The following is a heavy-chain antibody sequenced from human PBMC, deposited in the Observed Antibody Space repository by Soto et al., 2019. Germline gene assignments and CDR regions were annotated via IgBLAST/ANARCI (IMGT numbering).Heavy chain of an antibody. Sequence: SVKVSCKASGGTFSSYAISWVRQAPGQGLEWMGGIIPIFGTANYAQKFQGRVTITADESTSTAYMELSSLRSEDTAVYYCARHGGYSYGFGYWGQGTLVTVSS. CDR1: GGTFSSYA. CDR2: IIPIFGTA. D-gene: IGHD5-18*01. J-gene: IGHJ4*02. CDR3: ARHGGYSYGFGY. V-gene: IGHV1-69*13.